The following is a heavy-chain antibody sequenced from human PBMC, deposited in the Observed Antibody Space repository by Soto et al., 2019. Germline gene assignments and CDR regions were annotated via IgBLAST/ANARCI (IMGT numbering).Heavy chain of an antibody. CDR1: GYTFTSYG. CDR3: ARGEYCSGGSCDVRFDP. CDR2: LSAYTGTT. V-gene: IGHV1-18*04. D-gene: IGHD2-15*01. Sequence: QVQLVQSGAEVKKPGASVKVSCKASGYTFTSYGISWARQAPGQGLEWMGVLSAYTGTTNYAKQLQGRVTMTTATATSTDYRELRSLRSDDAAVYYCARGEYCSGGSCDVRFDPWGQGTLVTVSS. J-gene: IGHJ5*02.